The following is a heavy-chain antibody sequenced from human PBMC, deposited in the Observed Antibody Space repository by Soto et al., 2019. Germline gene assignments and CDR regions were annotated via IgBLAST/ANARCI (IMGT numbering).Heavy chain of an antibody. V-gene: IGHV3-30*18. Sequence: QVQLVESGGGVVQPGRSLRLSCAASGFTFSSYGMHWVRQAPGKGLEWVAVISYDGSNKYYADSVKGRFTISSDNSKKSRYRGLTSERAEDTGVYYCAKGSLSACYMWGSYRYWGQGTLVTVSS. CDR1: GFTFSSYG. CDR2: ISYDGSNK. D-gene: IGHD3-16*02. CDR3: AKGSLSACYMWGSYRY. J-gene: IGHJ4*02.